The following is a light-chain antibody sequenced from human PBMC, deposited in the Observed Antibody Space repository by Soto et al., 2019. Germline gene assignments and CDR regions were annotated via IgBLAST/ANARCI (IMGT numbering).Light chain of an antibody. CDR3: QQYNNWPLT. CDR2: DAS. V-gene: IGKV3D-15*01. CDR1: QSISRT. Sequence: EIVLTQSPDTLSVSPGERATLSCSASQSISRTLAWYQQKSGQPPRLLIYDASPRATGFPARFSGSGSGTEFTLTISSLQSEDFAVYSCQQYNNWPLTFGGGTTVEIK. J-gene: IGKJ4*01.